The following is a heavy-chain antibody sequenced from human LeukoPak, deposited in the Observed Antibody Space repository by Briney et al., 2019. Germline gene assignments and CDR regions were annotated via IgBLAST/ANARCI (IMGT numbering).Heavy chain of an antibody. Sequence: GGSLRLSCAASGFTVSTNYMSWVCQAPGKGLEWVSVIYSGGSTYYADYADSVKGRFTISRDNSKNTLYLQLNSLRAEDTAVYYCARDMTTVTTGDYWGQGTLVSVSS. D-gene: IGHD4-17*01. J-gene: IGHJ4*02. CDR3: ARDMTTVTTGDY. CDR2: IYSGGST. CDR1: GFTVSTNY. V-gene: IGHV3-66*01.